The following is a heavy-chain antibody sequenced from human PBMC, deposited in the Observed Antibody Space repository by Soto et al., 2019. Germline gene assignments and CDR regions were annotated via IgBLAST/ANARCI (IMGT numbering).Heavy chain of an antibody. D-gene: IGHD4-4*01. Sequence: EVQLLESGGGLVQPGGSLRLSCAASGFTFSSHAMSWVRQAPGKGLEWVSSMSGSGDNTYHADSVKGRFTVSRDNSKNTLYLQMSSLRVEDTAVYYCAKGSYTNYNWFDPWGQGTLVTVSS. CDR1: GFTFSSHA. V-gene: IGHV3-23*01. CDR2: MSGSGDNT. J-gene: IGHJ5*02. CDR3: AKGSYTNYNWFDP.